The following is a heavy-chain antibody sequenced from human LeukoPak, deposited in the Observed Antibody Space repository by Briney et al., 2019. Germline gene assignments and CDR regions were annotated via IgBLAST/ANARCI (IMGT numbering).Heavy chain of an antibody. CDR2: ISSSSSYI. Sequence: GGSLRLSCAASGFTFSSYSMNWVRQAPGKGLEWVSSISSSSSYIYYADSVKGRFTISGDNAKNSLYLQMNSLRAEDTAVYYCARFPQKDNPPIFGVVTEDYWGQGTLVTVSS. V-gene: IGHV3-21*01. CDR1: GFTFSSYS. CDR3: ARFPQKDNPPIFGVVTEDY. D-gene: IGHD3-3*01. J-gene: IGHJ4*02.